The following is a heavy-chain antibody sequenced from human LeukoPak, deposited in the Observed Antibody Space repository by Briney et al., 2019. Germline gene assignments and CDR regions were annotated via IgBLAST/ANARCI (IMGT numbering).Heavy chain of an antibody. CDR1: GFTFSSYA. J-gene: IGHJ4*02. D-gene: IGHD5-24*01. Sequence: TGGSLRLSCAASGFTFSSYAMNWVRQAPGKGLEWVSTISGSGGSTYNADSVKGRFTIARDNPKNTLYLQMNSLRAEDTAVYFCAKGRGWLQFFDYWGQGTLVTVSS. V-gene: IGHV3-23*01. CDR3: AKGRGWLQFFDY. CDR2: ISGSGGST.